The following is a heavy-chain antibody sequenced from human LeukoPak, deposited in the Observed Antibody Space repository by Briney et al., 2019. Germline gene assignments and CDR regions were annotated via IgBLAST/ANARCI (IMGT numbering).Heavy chain of an antibody. Sequence: GESLKISCKGSGYSFTSYWIGWVRQMPGKGLEWMGIIYPGDSDTRYSPSFQGQVTISADKSISTAYLQWSSLKASDTAMYYCARHHYDYVWGSYRYNWFDPWAREPWSPSPQ. D-gene: IGHD3-16*02. CDR1: GYSFTSYW. CDR2: IYPGDSDT. CDR3: ARHHYDYVWGSYRYNWFDP. J-gene: IGHJ5*02. V-gene: IGHV5-51*01.